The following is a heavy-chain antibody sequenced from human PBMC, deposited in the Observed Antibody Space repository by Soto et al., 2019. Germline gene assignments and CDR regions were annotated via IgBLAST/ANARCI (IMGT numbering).Heavy chain of an antibody. J-gene: IGHJ6*03. CDR2: ISSSSSYI. CDR3: ARAVGYCSSTSCPDYYYYYYMDV. CDR1: GFTFSSYS. Sequence: EVQLVESGGGLVKPGGSLRLSCAASGFTFSSYSMNWVRQAPGKGLEWVSSISSSSSYIYYPDSVKGRFTISRDNAKNSLYLQMNSLRAEDTAVYYCARAVGYCSSTSCPDYYYYYYMDVWGKGTTVTVSS. D-gene: IGHD2-2*01. V-gene: IGHV3-21*01.